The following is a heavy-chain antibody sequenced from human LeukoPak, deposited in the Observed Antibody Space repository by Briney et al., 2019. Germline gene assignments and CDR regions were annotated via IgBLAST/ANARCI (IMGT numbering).Heavy chain of an antibody. CDR1: GFTFSSYG. V-gene: IGHV3-33*01. J-gene: IGHJ3*02. D-gene: IGHD1-1*01. Sequence: GGSLRLSCAASGFTFSSYGMHWVRQAPGKGLEWVAVIWYDGSNKYYADSVKGRFTISRDNAKNSLYLQMNSLRADDTAVYYCARVHDDDAFDIWGQGTMVTVSS. CDR3: ARVHDDDAFDI. CDR2: IWYDGSNK.